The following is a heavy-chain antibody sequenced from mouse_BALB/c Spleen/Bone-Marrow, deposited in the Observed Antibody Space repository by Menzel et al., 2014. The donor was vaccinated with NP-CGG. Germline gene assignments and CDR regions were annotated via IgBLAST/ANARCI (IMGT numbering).Heavy chain of an antibody. V-gene: IGHV1-14*01. J-gene: IGHJ4*01. CDR2: INPYNDGT. Sequence: EVKLVESGAELVKPGASVKMPCKASGYTFTNYVMHWVKQKPGQGLEWIGYINPYNDGTKYNEKVNGKATLTSDKAYGAAYIELSNLTSEDSAVYYCARRPSFCGGNCGAMDYWGQGTSVTVSS. CDR3: ARRPSFCGGNCGAMDY. D-gene: IGHD2-1*01. CDR1: GYTFTNYV.